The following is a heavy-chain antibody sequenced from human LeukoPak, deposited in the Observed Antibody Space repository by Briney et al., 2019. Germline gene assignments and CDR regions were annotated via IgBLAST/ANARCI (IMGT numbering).Heavy chain of an antibody. J-gene: IGHJ5*02. CDR2: IYTSGST. Sequence: SETLSLTCTVSGGSISSYYWSWIRQPAGKGLEWIGRIYTSGSTNYDPSLKSRVTMSVDTSKNQFSLKLSSVTAADTAVYYCAREYYDYVWGSHLNWFDPWGQGTLVTVSS. CDR3: AREYYDYVWGSHLNWFDP. V-gene: IGHV4-4*07. CDR1: GGSISSYY. D-gene: IGHD3-16*01.